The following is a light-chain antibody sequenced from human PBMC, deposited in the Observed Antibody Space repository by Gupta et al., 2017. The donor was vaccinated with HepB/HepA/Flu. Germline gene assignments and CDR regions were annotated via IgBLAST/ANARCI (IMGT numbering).Light chain of an antibody. CDR3: QQYYSTPCS. J-gene: IGKJ2*04. V-gene: IGKV4-1*01. CDR1: QSVLYNSNNKNY. Sequence: DLVVTQSPDFLAVSLGERATLNCKSSQSVLYNSNNKNYLAWYQQKPGQPPKGLIYWASTRESGVPDRFSGSGSGTDFTLTISSLQAEDVAVYYCQQYYSTPCSFGQGTKLEIK. CDR2: WAS.